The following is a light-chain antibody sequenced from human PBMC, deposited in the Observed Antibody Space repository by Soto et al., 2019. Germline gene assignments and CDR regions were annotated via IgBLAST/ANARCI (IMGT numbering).Light chain of an antibody. CDR3: SSYTSSIPYV. CDR1: SRDVGGYNY. V-gene: IGLV2-14*01. J-gene: IGLJ1*01. Sequence: QSALTQPASVSGSPGQSITISRTGTSRDVGGYNYVSWYQQHPGKAPKLMIYDVSNRPSGVSNRFSGSKSGNTASLTISGLQAEDEADYYCSSYTSSIPYVFGTGTKVTVL. CDR2: DVS.